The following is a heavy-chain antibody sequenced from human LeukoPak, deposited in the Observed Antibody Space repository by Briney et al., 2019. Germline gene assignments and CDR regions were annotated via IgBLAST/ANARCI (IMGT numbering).Heavy chain of an antibody. Sequence: GGSLRLSCAASGXTFSSYSMNWVRQAPGKGLEWVSYIGSGGGTIYYADSVKGRFTISRDNAKNSLYLQMNSLRDEDTAVSYCARDSQYAFDIWGQGTMVTVSS. CDR3: ARDSQYAFDI. V-gene: IGHV3-48*02. CDR1: GXTFSSYS. J-gene: IGHJ3*02. CDR2: IGSGGGTI.